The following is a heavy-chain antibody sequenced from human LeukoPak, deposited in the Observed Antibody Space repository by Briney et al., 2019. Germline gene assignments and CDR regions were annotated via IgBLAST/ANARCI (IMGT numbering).Heavy chain of an antibody. CDR1: GFTFSSYA. CDR3: ARETQYSSGWSDFDY. J-gene: IGHJ4*02. D-gene: IGHD6-19*01. V-gene: IGHV3-30*04. CDR2: ISYDGSNE. Sequence: GGSLRLSCAAPGFTFSSYAMHWVRQAPGKGLDWVAVISYDGSNEYHADSVKGRFTISRDNSKNTLYLQMNSLRSEDTAVYYCARETQYSSGWSDFDYWGQGTLVTVSS.